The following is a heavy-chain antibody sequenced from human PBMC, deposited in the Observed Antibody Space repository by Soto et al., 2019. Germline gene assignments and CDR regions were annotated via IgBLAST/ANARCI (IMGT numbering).Heavy chain of an antibody. Sequence: EVQLVESGGGLVRPGGSLRLSCAVSGFTLSSNSMTWVRQVPGQGLDWVSIFFGAGSTYYSDSVRGRFTISRDTSKNTLYLQMINLRAEDTAVYYCARGASGHSYRSPTFDYWGQGTLVTVSS. CDR3: ARGASGHSYRSPTFDY. V-gene: IGHV3-66*01. CDR1: GFTLSSNS. CDR2: FFGAGST. J-gene: IGHJ4*02. D-gene: IGHD3-16*02.